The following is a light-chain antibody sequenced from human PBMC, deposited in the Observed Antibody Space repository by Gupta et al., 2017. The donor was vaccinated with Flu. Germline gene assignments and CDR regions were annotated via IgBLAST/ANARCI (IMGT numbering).Light chain of an antibody. J-gene: IGKJ4*01. CDR2: DSS. Sequence: TLALSPRDRATRSCRSSQNIDYYLAWYQQKPGQPPRLLIYDSSKRAACITAKFTGSGYGTDVTLTINSREPDDFAVYYCQQLSCWPPLTFGGGTLLDSK. V-gene: IGKV3-11*01. CDR1: QNIDYY. CDR3: QQLSCWPPLT.